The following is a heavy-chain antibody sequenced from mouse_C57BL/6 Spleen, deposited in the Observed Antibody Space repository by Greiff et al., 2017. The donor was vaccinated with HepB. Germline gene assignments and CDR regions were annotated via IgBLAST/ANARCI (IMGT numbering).Heavy chain of an antibody. CDR2: INPNNGGT. V-gene: IGHV1-26*01. CDR3: ATRDSVYAVDY. J-gene: IGHJ4*01. Sequence: EVQLKESGPELVKPGASVKISCKASGYTFTDYYMNWVKQSHGKSLEWIGDINPNNGGTSYNQKFKGKATLTVDKASSTAYMELRSLTSEDSAVYYSATRDSVYAVDYWGKGTSVTVSS. CDR1: GYTFTDYY. D-gene: IGHD6-1*01.